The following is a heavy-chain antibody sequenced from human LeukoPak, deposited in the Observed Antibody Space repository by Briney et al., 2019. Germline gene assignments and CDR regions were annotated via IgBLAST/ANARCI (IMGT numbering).Heavy chain of an antibody. J-gene: IGHJ4*02. D-gene: IGHD3-10*01. V-gene: IGHV3-7*04. CDR1: GFTFSSYA. CDR2: IKPDGNEK. CDR3: ARGYYGSGSYYTAY. Sequence: GGSLRLSCAASGFTFSSYAMSWVRQAPGKGLEWVANIKPDGNEKYYVDSVKGRFTISRDNAKSSLYLQMNSLRAEDTAVYYCARGYYGSGSYYTAYWGQGTLVTVSS.